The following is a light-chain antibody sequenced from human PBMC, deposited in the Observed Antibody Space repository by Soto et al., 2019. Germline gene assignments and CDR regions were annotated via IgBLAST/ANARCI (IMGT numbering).Light chain of an antibody. CDR3: QSYDSSLSGWV. Sequence: QSVLTQPPSVSGAPGQRVTISCTGSSSNIGAGYGAHWYQQLPGTAPKLLIYGNSNRPSGVPDRFSGSKSGTSASLAITGLQAEDEADYYFQSYDSSLSGWVFGGGTKLTVL. V-gene: IGLV1-40*01. CDR1: SSNIGAGYG. CDR2: GNS. J-gene: IGLJ3*02.